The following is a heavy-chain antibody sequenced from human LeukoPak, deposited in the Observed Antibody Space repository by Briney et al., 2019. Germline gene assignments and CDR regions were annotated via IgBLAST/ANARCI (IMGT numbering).Heavy chain of an antibody. D-gene: IGHD3-3*01. J-gene: IGHJ3*02. CDR1: GGSISSGDYY. V-gene: IGHV4-30-4*01. CDR3: ARGPIITIFGVVTGDAFDI. CDR2: IYYSGST. Sequence: SETLSLTCTVSGGSISSGDYYWSWIRQPPGKGLEWIGYIYYSGSTYYNPSLKSRVTISVDTSKNQFSLKLSSVTAADTAVYYCARGPIITIFGVVTGDAFDIWGQGTMVTVSS.